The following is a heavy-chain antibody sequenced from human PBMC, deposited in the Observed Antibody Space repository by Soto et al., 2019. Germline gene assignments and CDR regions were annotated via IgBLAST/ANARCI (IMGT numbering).Heavy chain of an antibody. CDR3: ARLGPYNSGSYSFRYNWFDP. D-gene: IGHD3-10*01. J-gene: IGHJ5*02. CDR2: INHSGST. Sequence: SETLSLTCAVYGGSFSGYYWSWIRQPPGKGLEWIGEINHSGSTNYNPSLKSRVTISVDTSKNQFSLKLSSVTAADTAVYYCARLGPYNSGSYSFRYNWFDPWGQGTLVTVSS. CDR1: GGSFSGYY. V-gene: IGHV4-34*01.